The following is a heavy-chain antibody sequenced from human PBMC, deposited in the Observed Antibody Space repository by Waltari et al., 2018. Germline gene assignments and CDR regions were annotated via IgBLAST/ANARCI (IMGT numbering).Heavy chain of an antibody. CDR3: ARDGRGGEPMDV. J-gene: IGHJ6*04. Sequence: QVQLQESGPGLVKPSQTLSLTCTVSGGSISSGSYYWSWIRQPAGKGLEWIGRIYTSGSTNYNPSLKIRVTISVDTSKNQFSLKLSSVTAADTAVYYCARDGRGGEPMDVWGKGTTVTVSS. CDR1: GGSISSGSYY. V-gene: IGHV4-61*02. D-gene: IGHD1-26*01. CDR2: IYTSGST.